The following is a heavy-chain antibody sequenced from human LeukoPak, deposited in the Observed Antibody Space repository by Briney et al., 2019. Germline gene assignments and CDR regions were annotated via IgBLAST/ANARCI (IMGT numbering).Heavy chain of an antibody. CDR3: ARERKGSGSYRYGMDV. CDR1: GGTFSSYA. Sequence: SVKVSCKASGGTFSSYAISWVRQALGQGLEWMGGIIPIFGTANYAQKFQGRVTITADESTSTAYMELSSLRSEDTAVYYCARERKGSGSYRYGMDVWGKGTTVTVSS. V-gene: IGHV1-69*01. D-gene: IGHD3-10*01. J-gene: IGHJ6*04. CDR2: IIPIFGTA.